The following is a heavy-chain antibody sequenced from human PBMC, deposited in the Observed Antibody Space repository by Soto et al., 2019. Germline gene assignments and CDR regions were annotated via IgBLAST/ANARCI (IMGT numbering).Heavy chain of an antibody. CDR3: ARDLPEMATTKVIYGMDV. V-gene: IGHV1-69*12. CDR2: IIPIFGTA. J-gene: IGHJ6*02. D-gene: IGHD5-12*01. Sequence: QVQLVQSGAEVKKPGSSVKVSCKASGGTFSSYAISWVRQAPVQGLEWMGGIIPIFGTADYAQKFQGRVTITADESKSKAYMELRSMRSEDTAVYYCARDLPEMATTKVIYGMDVWGQGTTVTVSS. CDR1: GGTFSSYA.